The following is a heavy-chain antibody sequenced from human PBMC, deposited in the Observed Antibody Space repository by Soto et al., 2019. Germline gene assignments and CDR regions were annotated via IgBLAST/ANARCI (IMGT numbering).Heavy chain of an antibody. V-gene: IGHV3-23*01. CDR3: AKDKGCRGYSSDLCYFDY. J-gene: IGHJ4*02. CDR1: GFTFSSYA. D-gene: IGHD5-18*01. CDR2: ISGSGGST. Sequence: VSLRLSCAASGFTFSSYAMSWVRQAPEKGLEWVSSISGSGGSTDYAGSVKGRFTISRDNSKNTLYLQMNSLRAEDTAVYYCAKDKGCRGYSSDLCYFDYWGQGTLVTV.